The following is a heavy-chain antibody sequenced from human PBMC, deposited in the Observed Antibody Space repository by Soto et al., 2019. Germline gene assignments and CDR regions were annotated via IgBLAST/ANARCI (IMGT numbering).Heavy chain of an antibody. CDR1: GFTFSSYA. D-gene: IGHD3-22*01. Sequence: GGSLRLSCAASGFTFSSYAMHWVRQAPGKGLEWVAVISYDGSNKYYADSVKGRFTISRDNSKNTLYLQMNSLRAEETAVYYCARGGLYYYDSSGYYPHYYFDYWGQGTLVTVSS. V-gene: IGHV3-30-3*01. CDR3: ARGGLYYYDSSGYYPHYYFDY. CDR2: ISYDGSNK. J-gene: IGHJ4*02.